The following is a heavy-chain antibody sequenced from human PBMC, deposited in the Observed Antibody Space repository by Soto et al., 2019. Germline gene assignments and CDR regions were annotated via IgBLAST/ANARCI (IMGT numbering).Heavy chain of an antibody. CDR1: GFTIGSYA. D-gene: IGHD3-9*01. V-gene: IGHV3-30*18. Sequence: QVQLVQSGGGVVQPGRSLRLSCAASGFTIGSYAMHWVRQAPGKGLEWVAVISHDGRNKDYVDSVKGRFTISSDTSKNTLYLQMNSLRVEDTAVYYCAKATGYDILTGLIGDLDYWGPGTLVTVSS. J-gene: IGHJ4*02. CDR2: ISHDGRNK. CDR3: AKATGYDILTGLIGDLDY.